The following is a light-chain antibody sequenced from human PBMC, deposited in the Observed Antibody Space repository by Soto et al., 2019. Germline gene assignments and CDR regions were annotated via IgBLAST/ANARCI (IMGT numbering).Light chain of an antibody. J-gene: IGKJ5*01. CDR2: DAS. Sequence: VWTQAPVTLSLSPGERYTLSCRASQSVSSYLLWYPQKHGQXPSXXIYDASNRATGIPARFSGSGSETGVTITISSLGSGDGEVQYSQLGMDWPLTLGPGTRLDIK. CDR1: QSVSSY. V-gene: IGKV3-11*01. CDR3: QLGMDWPLT.